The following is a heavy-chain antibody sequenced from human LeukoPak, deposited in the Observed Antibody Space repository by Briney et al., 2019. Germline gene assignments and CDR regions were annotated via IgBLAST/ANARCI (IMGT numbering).Heavy chain of an antibody. CDR1: GFTLSSYW. CDR3: ARAGDSYYFDY. D-gene: IGHD7-27*01. V-gene: IGHV3-74*01. CDR2: INSDGSGT. Sequence: GGSLRLSCAASGFTLSSYWIHWVRQAPGKGLVWVSRINSDGSGTTYADSVRGRFTISRDNAKNTVYLQMNSLRAEDTAVYYCARAGDSYYFDYWGQGTLVIVSS. J-gene: IGHJ4*02.